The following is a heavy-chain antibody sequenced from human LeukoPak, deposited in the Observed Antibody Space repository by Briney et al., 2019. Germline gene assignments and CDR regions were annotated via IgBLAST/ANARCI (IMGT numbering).Heavy chain of an antibody. CDR1: GFTVSSNY. V-gene: IGHV3-66*01. D-gene: IGHD2-15*01. Sequence: GGSLRLSCAASGFTVSSNYMSWVRQAPGKGLEWVSVFYIGGSRYYADSVKGRFTISRDNAKNSLYLQMNSLRAEDTAVYYCQTRRYCSGGSCYFESDYWGQGTLVTVSS. CDR2: FYIGGSR. J-gene: IGHJ4*02. CDR3: QTRRYCSGGSCYFESDY.